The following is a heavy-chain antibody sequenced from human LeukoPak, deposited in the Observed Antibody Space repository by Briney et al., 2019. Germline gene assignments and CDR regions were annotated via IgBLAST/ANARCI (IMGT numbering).Heavy chain of an antibody. Sequence: TLSLTCAVSGGSISSSNWWSWVRQPPGKGLEWIGVIYHSGSTNYNPSLKSRVTISVDKSKNQFSLKLSSVTAADTAVYYCARDLFGIAAAGGGAGWFDPWGQGTLVTVSS. J-gene: IGHJ5*02. CDR2: IYHSGST. V-gene: IGHV4-4*02. CDR1: GGSISSSNW. CDR3: ARDLFGIAAAGGGAGWFDP. D-gene: IGHD6-25*01.